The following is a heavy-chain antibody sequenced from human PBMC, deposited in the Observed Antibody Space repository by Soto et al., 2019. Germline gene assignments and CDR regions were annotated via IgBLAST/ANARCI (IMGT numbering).Heavy chain of an antibody. CDR2: IKQEGREK. CDR1: GFTFSSVW. Sequence: GGSLRLSCAASGFTFSSVWTSWVRQAPGKGLEGVASIKQEGREKWYGDSVKGRFTISRDNAENSLSLQMNSLSVDDSAVYYCATVGRITMIVVSLDAFDIWGQGTMVTASS. D-gene: IGHD3-22*01. J-gene: IGHJ3*02. V-gene: IGHV3-7*03. CDR3: ATVGRITMIVVSLDAFDI.